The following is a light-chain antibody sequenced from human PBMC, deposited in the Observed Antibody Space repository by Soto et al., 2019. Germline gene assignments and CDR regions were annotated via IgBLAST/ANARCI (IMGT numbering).Light chain of an antibody. Sequence: EIMISQSPSTLSVSPGQRATLPCRASQSISNNLAWYQQKPGQAPRLLIYGASTRATGIPVRFSGSGSGTEFTLTISRLQSEDFAVYYCQHYNNWPPWTFGQGTKVDIK. V-gene: IGKV3-15*01. CDR3: QHYNNWPPWT. CDR2: GAS. CDR1: QSISNN. J-gene: IGKJ1*01.